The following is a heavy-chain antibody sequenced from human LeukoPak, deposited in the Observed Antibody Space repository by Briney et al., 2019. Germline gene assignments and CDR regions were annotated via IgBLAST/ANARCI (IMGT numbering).Heavy chain of an antibody. D-gene: IGHD2/OR15-2a*01. V-gene: IGHV3-30*18. CDR3: AKDSKPSWVRATEFDY. CDR2: ISYDGSNK. Sequence: PGGSLRLSCAASGFTFSSYGMHWVRQAPGKGLEWVAVISYDGSNKYYADSVKGRFTISRDNSKNTLYLQMNSLRAEDTAVYYCAKDSKPSWVRATEFDYWGQGTLVTVSS. J-gene: IGHJ4*02. CDR1: GFTFSSYG.